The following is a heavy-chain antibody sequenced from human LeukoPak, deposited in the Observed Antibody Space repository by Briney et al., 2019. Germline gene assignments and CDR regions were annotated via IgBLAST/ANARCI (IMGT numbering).Heavy chain of an antibody. Sequence: GGSLRLSCAAFGFTVSSNYMSWVRQAPGKGLEWVSVIYSGGSTYYADSVKGRFTISRDNSKNTLYLQMNSLRAEDTAVYYCKGWNYYYGMDVWGQGTTVTVSS. CDR2: IYSGGST. V-gene: IGHV3-66*01. CDR1: GFTVSSNY. D-gene: IGHD6-19*01. J-gene: IGHJ6*02. CDR3: KGWNYYYGMDV.